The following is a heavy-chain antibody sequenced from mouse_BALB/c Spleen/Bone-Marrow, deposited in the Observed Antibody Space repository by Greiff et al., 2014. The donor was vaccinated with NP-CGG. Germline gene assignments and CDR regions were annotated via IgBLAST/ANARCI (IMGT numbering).Heavy chain of an antibody. CDR3: ARGPHDDDMDY. Sequence: EVQLVESGGGLVKPGGSLKLSCAASGFTFSDYYMYWVRQTPEKRLEWVATISDGGSYTYYPDSVKGRFTISRDNAKNNLYLQLSSLKSEGTAMYYCARGPHDDDMDYWGQGTSVTVSS. V-gene: IGHV5-4*02. CDR2: ISDGGSYT. J-gene: IGHJ4*01. D-gene: IGHD2-3*01. CDR1: GFTFSDYY.